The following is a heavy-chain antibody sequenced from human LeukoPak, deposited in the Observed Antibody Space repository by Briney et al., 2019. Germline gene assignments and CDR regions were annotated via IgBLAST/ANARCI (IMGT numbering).Heavy chain of an antibody. CDR2: IASSGRIR. CDR1: GFPFSFFE. D-gene: IGHD6-19*01. Sequence: GGSLRLSCAVSGFPFSFFEINWVRQAPGKGLEWVSNIASSGRIRYYADSVKGRFSISRDNAKNSLYLQMNTLRVEDTGVYYCALLAVASDFDYWGQGALVTVSS. J-gene: IGHJ4*02. CDR3: ALLAVASDFDY. V-gene: IGHV3-48*03.